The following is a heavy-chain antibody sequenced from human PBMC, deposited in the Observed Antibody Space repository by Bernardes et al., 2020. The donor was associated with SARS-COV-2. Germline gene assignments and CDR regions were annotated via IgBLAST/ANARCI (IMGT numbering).Heavy chain of an antibody. J-gene: IGHJ5*01. CDR1: GFTFRDYT. Sequence: GGSLRLSCAASGFTFRDYTMHWVRQASGKGLEWVAVIWHDGSREYYVDSVKGRFAISRDNSNNTLYLQMNNLRVEDTALYRCATEDGEWLESWGQGTLVTVSS. V-gene: IGHV3-33*01. CDR2: IWHDGSRE. CDR3: ATEDGEWLES. D-gene: IGHD4-17*01.